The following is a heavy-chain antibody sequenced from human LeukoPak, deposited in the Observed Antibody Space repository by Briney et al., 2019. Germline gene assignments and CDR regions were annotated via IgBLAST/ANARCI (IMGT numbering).Heavy chain of an antibody. D-gene: IGHD2-2*02. CDR3: ARDLPRGYCSSTSCYNY. Sequence: GGSLRLSCAASGFTFSSYSMNWVRQAPGKGLEWASYISSSSSTIYYADSVKGRFTISRDNAKNSLYLQMNSLRAEDTAVYYCARDLPRGYCSSTSCYNYWGQGTLVTVSS. J-gene: IGHJ4*02. CDR1: GFTFSSYS. CDR2: ISSSSSTI. V-gene: IGHV3-48*01.